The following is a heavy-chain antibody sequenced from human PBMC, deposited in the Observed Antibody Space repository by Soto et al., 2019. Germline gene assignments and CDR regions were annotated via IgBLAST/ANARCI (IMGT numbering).Heavy chain of an antibody. V-gene: IGHV4-34*01. CDR3: ARVGVGVVAATRYKWLDP. Sequence: PSETLSLTCAVYGGSFSGYYWSWIRQPPGKGLEWIGEINHSGSTNYNPSLKSRVTISVDTSKNQFSLKLSSVTAADTAVYYCARVGVGVVAATRYKWLDPWGKGTLVTVAS. CDR1: GGSFSGYY. J-gene: IGHJ5*02. CDR2: INHSGST. D-gene: IGHD2-15*01.